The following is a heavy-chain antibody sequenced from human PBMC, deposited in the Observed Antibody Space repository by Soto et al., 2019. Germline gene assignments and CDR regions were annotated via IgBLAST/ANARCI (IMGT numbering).Heavy chain of an antibody. Sequence: QVQLVESGGGVVQPGRSLRLSCAASGFTFSSYAMHWVRQAPGKGLEWVAVISYDGSNKYYADSVKGRFTISSDNSKNPLYLQMNSPRAKDTAVYYCAISALVRKSIAAAGWFDPWGQGTLVTVSS. D-gene: IGHD6-13*01. CDR1: GFTFSSYA. CDR2: ISYDGSNK. V-gene: IGHV3-30-3*01. CDR3: AISALVRKSIAAAGWFDP. J-gene: IGHJ5*02.